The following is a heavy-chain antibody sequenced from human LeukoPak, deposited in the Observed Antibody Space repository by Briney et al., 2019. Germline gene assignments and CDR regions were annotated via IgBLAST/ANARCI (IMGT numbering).Heavy chain of an antibody. CDR3: ARIGGTVLRFLEWLSRGFDI. D-gene: IGHD3-3*01. CDR1: GYSFTSYW. V-gene: IGHV5-51*01. J-gene: IGHJ3*02. CDR2: IYPGDSDT. Sequence: GESLKISCKGSGYSFTSYWIGWVRQMPGKGLEWMGIIYPGDSDTRYSPSFQGQVTISVDKSISTAYLQWSSLKASDTAMYYCARIGGTVLRFLEWLSRGFDIWGQGTMVTVSS.